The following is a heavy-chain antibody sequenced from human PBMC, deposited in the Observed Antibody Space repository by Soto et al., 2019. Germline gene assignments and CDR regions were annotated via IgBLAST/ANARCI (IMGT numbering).Heavy chain of an antibody. CDR2: IYYSGSS. D-gene: IGHD5-18*01. J-gene: IGHJ6*03. Sequence: SETLSLTCTASGGSISSYYWSWIRQPPGKGLEWIGDIYYSGSSNYNTSLKSRVTISVDTSKNQFSLKLSSVTAADTAVYYCARDSGYSYGYYYYYYMDVWGKGTTVTVSS. CDR1: GGSISSYY. V-gene: IGHV4-59*01. CDR3: ARDSGYSYGYYYYYYMDV.